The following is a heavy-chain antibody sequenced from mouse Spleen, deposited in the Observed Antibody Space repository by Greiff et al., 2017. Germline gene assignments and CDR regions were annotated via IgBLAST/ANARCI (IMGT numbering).Heavy chain of an antibody. CDR2: IYPSDSET. CDR1: GYTFTSYW. Sequence: QVQLQQPGAELVRPGSSVKLSCKASGYTFTSYWMDWVKQRPGQGLEWIGNIYPSDSETHYNQKFKDKATLTVDKSSSTAYMQLSSLTSEDSAVYYCARGGPTGRGFAYWGQGTLVTVSA. J-gene: IGHJ3*01. D-gene: IGHD4-1*02. V-gene: IGHV1-61*01. CDR3: ARGGPTGRGFAY.